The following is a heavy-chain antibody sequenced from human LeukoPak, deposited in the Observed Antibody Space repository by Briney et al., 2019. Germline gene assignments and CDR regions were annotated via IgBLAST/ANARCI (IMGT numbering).Heavy chain of an antibody. V-gene: IGHV3-21*01. J-gene: IGHJ4*02. Sequence: GGSLRLSCAASGFTFSSYNMNWVRQAPGKGLEWVSSISSSSSYIYYADSVKGRFTISRDNAKNSLYLQMNSLRAEDTAVYYCARDREIIAAAGPTFDYWGQGTLVTVSS. D-gene: IGHD6-13*01. CDR2: ISSSSSYI. CDR3: ARDREIIAAAGPTFDY. CDR1: GFTFSSYN.